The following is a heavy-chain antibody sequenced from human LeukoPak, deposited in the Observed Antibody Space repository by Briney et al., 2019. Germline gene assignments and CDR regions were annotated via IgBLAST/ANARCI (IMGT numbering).Heavy chain of an antibody. Sequence: PSETLSLTCTVSGGSIIDYWWSWIRQPPGKGLEWIGNIRYNGNTYSNPSLKSRVTISVDTSKNQFSMKLSSVTAADTAMYYCARYAALSGPNWLDPWGRGTLVTLSS. CDR2: IRYNGNT. V-gene: IGHV4-59*01. D-gene: IGHD6-19*01. J-gene: IGHJ5*02. CDR1: GGSIIDYW. CDR3: ARYAALSGPNWLDP.